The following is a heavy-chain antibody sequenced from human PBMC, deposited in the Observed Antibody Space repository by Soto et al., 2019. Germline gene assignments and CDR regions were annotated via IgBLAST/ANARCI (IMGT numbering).Heavy chain of an antibody. D-gene: IGHD2-2*01. Sequence: SVKVSCKASGGTFSSYAISWVRQAPGQGLEWMGGIIPIFGTANYAQKFQGRVTITADESTSTAYMELSSLRSEDTAVYYCATTSRTYCSSTSCYPRPLDYWGQGTLVTVSS. CDR2: IIPIFGTA. V-gene: IGHV1-69*13. CDR3: ATTSRTYCSSTSCYPRPLDY. J-gene: IGHJ4*02. CDR1: GGTFSSYA.